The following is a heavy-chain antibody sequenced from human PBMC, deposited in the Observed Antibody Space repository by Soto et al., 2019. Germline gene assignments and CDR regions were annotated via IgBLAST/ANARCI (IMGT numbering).Heavy chain of an antibody. J-gene: IGHJ4*02. CDR2: IYYSGST. CDR3: VKPPGYYYDSTTYYSV. Sequence: SETLSLTCTVSGGSISSSSYYWGWIRQPPGKGLEWIGSIYYSGSTYYNPSLKSRVTISVDTSKNQFSLKLSSVTAADTAVYYCVKPPGYYYDSTTYYSVWGQGTLVTVSS. D-gene: IGHD3-22*01. V-gene: IGHV4-39*01. CDR1: GGSISSSSYY.